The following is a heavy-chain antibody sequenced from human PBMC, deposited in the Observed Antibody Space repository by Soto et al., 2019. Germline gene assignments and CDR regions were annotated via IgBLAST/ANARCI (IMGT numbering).Heavy chain of an antibody. CDR2: IIPIFGTA. D-gene: IGHD3-3*01. V-gene: IGHV1-69*01. CDR3: AGKSGIFGVVTWALFDY. Sequence: QVQLVQSGAEVKKPGSSVKVSCKASGGTFSSYAISWVRQAPGQGLEWMGGIIPIFGTANYAQKFQGRVTIPADESTSTAYMELSSLRSEDTAVYYCAGKSGIFGVVTWALFDYWGQGTLVTVSS. CDR1: GGTFSSYA. J-gene: IGHJ4*02.